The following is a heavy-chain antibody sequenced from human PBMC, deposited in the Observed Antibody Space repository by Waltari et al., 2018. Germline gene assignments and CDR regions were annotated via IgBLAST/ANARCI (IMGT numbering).Heavy chain of an antibody. CDR1: GGSISSYY. CDR2: IYTSGST. V-gene: IGHV4-4*07. D-gene: IGHD1-26*01. CDR3: ARDRGATRRPYYYYMDV. J-gene: IGHJ6*03. Sequence: QVQLQESGPGLVKPSETLSLTCTVSGGSISSYYWSWSRQPAGKGLEWIGRIYTSGSTNYNPSLKSRVTMSVDTSKNQFSMKLSSVTAADTAVYYCARDRGATRRPYYYYMDVWGKGTTVTISS.